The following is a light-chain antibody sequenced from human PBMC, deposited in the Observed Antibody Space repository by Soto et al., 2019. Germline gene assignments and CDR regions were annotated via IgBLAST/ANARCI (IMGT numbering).Light chain of an antibody. CDR3: QQYYSYPRT. CDR1: QSIAGY. J-gene: IGKJ1*01. CDR2: SAS. V-gene: IGKV1-39*01. Sequence: DIQMTQSPSSLSASVGDRVTITCRASQSIAGYLSWYQQRPGKAPKFLIYSASSLQRGVPSRFSGSGSGTDFTLTISCLQSEDFATYYCQQYYSYPRTFGQGTKVDI.